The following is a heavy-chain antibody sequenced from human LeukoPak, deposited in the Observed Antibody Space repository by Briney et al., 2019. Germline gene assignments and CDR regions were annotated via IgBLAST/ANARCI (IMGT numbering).Heavy chain of an antibody. CDR2: IYYSGST. V-gene: IGHV4-59*08. J-gene: IGHJ4*02. CDR1: GGSISSYY. Sequence: SETLPLTCTVSGGSISSYYWSWIRQPPGKGLEWIGYIYYSGSTNYNPSLKSRVTISVDTSKNQFSLKLSSVTAADTAVYYCARHARGVYYDSSGYLGYWGQGTLVTVSS. D-gene: IGHD3-22*01. CDR3: ARHARGVYYDSSGYLGY.